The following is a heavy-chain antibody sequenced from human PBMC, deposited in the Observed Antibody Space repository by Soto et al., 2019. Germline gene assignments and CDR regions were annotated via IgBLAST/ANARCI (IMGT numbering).Heavy chain of an antibody. Sequence: SETLSLTCAVSGYSITSGYYWGWIRQPPGKGLEWMGTIHHTGGTYYNPSLKSRVSMSIDTSKNQFSLRLSSVTAADTAVHYCARAAQQLVGGYYYGMDVWGQGTTVTVSS. J-gene: IGHJ6*02. CDR1: GYSITSGYY. V-gene: IGHV4-38-2*01. CDR2: IHHTGGT. CDR3: ARAAQQLVGGYYYGMDV. D-gene: IGHD6-13*01.